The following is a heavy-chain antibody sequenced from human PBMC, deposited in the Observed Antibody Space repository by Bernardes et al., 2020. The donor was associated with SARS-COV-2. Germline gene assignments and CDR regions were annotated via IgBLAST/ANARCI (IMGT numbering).Heavy chain of an antibody. J-gene: IGHJ6*02. Sequence: SETLSLTCGVSGGSLSRSYWWTWVRQPPGKGLEWIGEIYHTGSTNYNPSLKSRLTIALDMSNNLFSLTLSSVTAADTAVYYCATWDSDRTRSYFYYGLDVWGQGTTVTVSS. D-gene: IGHD1-26*01. CDR2: IYHTGST. CDR3: ATWDSDRTRSYFYYGLDV. CDR1: GGSLSRSYW. V-gene: IGHV4-4*02.